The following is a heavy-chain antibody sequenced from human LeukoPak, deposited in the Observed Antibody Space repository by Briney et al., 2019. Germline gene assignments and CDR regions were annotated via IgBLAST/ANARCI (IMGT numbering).Heavy chain of an antibody. CDR2: IYHSGST. CDR3: ARDGVGFWSGLDAFDI. J-gene: IGHJ3*02. Sequence: SETLSLTCTVSGYSISSGYYWGWIRQPPGKGLEWIGSIYHSGSTYYNPSLKSRVTISVDTSKNQFSLKLSSVTAADTAVYYCARDGVGFWSGLDAFDIWGQGTMVTVSS. D-gene: IGHD3-3*01. CDR1: GYSISSGYY. V-gene: IGHV4-38-2*02.